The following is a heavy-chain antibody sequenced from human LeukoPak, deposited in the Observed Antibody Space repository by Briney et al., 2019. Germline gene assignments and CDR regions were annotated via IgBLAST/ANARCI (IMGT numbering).Heavy chain of an antibody. V-gene: IGHV3-7*01. Sequence: GGSLRLSCGASGFMFRSYWMSWVRQAPGKGLEWVANIKEDGSEKHHVDSVKSRFTISRDNAKNSLYLQMNSLRAEDTAVYYCARVRPAISYWGQGTLVTVSS. CDR2: IKEDGSEK. CDR1: GFMFRSYW. CDR3: ARVRPAISY. J-gene: IGHJ4*02. D-gene: IGHD3-3*02.